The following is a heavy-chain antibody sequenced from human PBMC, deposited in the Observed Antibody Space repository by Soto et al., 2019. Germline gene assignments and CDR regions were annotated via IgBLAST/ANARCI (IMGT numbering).Heavy chain of an antibody. Sequence: ASVKVSCKASGYTFTSYGISWVRQAPGQGLEWMGWISAYNGNTNYAQKLQGRVTMTTDTSTSTAYMELRSLKTEDTAVYYCTRVHVLYGALALDDAFDIWGQGTMVTVSS. CDR1: GYTFTSYG. CDR3: TRVHVLYGALALDDAFDI. CDR2: ISAYNGNT. D-gene: IGHD4-17*01. J-gene: IGHJ3*02. V-gene: IGHV1-18*01.